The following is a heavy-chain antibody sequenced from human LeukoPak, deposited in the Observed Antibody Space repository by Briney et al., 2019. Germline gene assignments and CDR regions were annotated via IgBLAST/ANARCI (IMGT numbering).Heavy chain of an antibody. J-gene: IGHJ6*03. CDR2: IYTSGSTSGST. CDR1: GGSMSLYH. CDR3: AGPDIASRPRKYFHYYMDV. V-gene: IGHV4-4*09. D-gene: IGHD6-6*01. Sequence: SETLSLTCTVSGGSMSLYHWTWIRQPPGKGLEWFGNIYTSGSTSGSTNSNPSLKSRLTISVDTAKNQFSLRLSSVTAADTAVYYCAGPDIASRPRKYFHYYMDVWGKGTTVIVSS.